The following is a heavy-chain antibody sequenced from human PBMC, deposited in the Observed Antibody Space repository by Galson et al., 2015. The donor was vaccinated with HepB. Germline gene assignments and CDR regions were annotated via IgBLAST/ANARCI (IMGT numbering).Heavy chain of an antibody. CDR1: GFTFSSYW. V-gene: IGHV3-74*01. CDR2: INSDGSST. Sequence: SLRLSCAASGFTFSSYWMHWVRQAPGKGLVWVSRINSDGSSTSYADSAEGRFTISRDNAKNTLYLQMNSLRAEDTAVYYCARAGSSGWYPLGWGQGTLVTVSS. CDR3: ARAGSSGWYPLG. J-gene: IGHJ4*02. D-gene: IGHD6-19*01.